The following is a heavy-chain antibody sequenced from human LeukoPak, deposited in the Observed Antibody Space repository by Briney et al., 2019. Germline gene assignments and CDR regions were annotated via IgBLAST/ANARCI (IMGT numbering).Heavy chain of an antibody. D-gene: IGHD3-16*01. Sequence: GGSLRLSCAASGFTFSSYWMNWARQAPGKGLEWVASINHNGNVNYYVDSVKGRFTISRDNAKNSLYLQMSNLRAEDTAVYFCAGGGGLDVWGQGATVTVSS. J-gene: IGHJ6*02. CDR3: AGGGGLDV. CDR2: INHNGNVN. V-gene: IGHV3-7*03. CDR1: GFTFSSYW.